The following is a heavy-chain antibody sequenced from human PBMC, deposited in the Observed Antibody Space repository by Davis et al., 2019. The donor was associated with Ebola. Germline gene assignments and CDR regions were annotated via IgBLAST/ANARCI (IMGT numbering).Heavy chain of an antibody. CDR2: ISGSGGST. Sequence: GESLKISCAASGFTFSSYAMSWVRQAPGKGLEWVSAISGSGGSTYYADSVKGRFTISRDNSKNTLYLQMNSLRAEDTAVYYCAKEMGMMYFDYWGQGTLVTVSS. V-gene: IGHV3-23*01. CDR1: GFTFSSYA. CDR3: AKEMGMMYFDY. J-gene: IGHJ4*02. D-gene: IGHD3-16*01.